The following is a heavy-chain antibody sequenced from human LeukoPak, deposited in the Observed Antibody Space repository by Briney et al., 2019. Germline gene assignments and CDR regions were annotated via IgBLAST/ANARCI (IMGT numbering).Heavy chain of an antibody. CDR1: GFTFSNYW. Sequence: PGGSLRLSCAATGFTFSNYWMSWVRQAPGKGLEWVANVKYDGSEKYYVDSVKGRFTISRDNAKNSLYLQLSSLRVEDTAVYYCARREATGCLSFGYWGQGTLVTVSS. D-gene: IGHD6-19*01. J-gene: IGHJ4*02. V-gene: IGHV3-7*05. CDR3: ARREATGCLSFGY. CDR2: VKYDGSEK.